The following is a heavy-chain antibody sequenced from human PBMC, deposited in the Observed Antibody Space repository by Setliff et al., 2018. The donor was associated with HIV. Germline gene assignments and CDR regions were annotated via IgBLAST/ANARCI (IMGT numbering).Heavy chain of an antibody. CDR1: GYSISSGYY. CDR3: ARRAAATTNFDY. D-gene: IGHD1-26*01. CDR2: IYHSGST. Sequence: ASETLSLTCAVAGYSISSGYYWGWIRQPPGTGLERIGSIYHSGSTFYNPSLKSRVTLSLDTSKNQFSLKVTSVTAAATAVYYCARRAAATTNFDYWGQGTLVTVSS. J-gene: IGHJ4*02. V-gene: IGHV4-38-2*01.